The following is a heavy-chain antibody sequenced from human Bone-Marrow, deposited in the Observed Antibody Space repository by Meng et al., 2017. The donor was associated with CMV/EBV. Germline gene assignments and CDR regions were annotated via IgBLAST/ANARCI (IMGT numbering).Heavy chain of an antibody. J-gene: IGHJ4*02. Sequence: ASVQVSCKASGYTFTGYYMHWVRQAPGQGLEWMGWINANGGGTNYAQKFQGRVTMTRDKSISTAYMELSRLRSDDTAVYYCARGLVAAGNYWGQGTLVTVSS. D-gene: IGHD6-13*01. V-gene: IGHV1-2*02. CDR1: GYTFTGYY. CDR2: INANGGGT. CDR3: ARGLVAAGNY.